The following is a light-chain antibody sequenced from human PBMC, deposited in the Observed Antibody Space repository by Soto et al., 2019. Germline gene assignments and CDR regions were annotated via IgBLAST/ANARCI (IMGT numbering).Light chain of an antibody. CDR1: QGVSRNY. J-gene: IGKJ1*01. CDR2: GAS. CDR3: QQYFDSPRA. Sequence: EIVLTQSPGTLSLSPGERATLSCRASQGVSRNYLAWYQQKPGQAPRLLIFGASNRATGIPDRFSGSGSGTEFTLTISRLEAEDFAVYYCQQYFDSPRAFGPGTTVEMK. V-gene: IGKV3-20*01.